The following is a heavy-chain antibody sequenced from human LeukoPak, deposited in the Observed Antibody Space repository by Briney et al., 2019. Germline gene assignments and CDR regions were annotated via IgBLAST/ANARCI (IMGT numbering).Heavy chain of an antibody. CDR1: GGTFSSYA. Sequence: GASVKVSCKASGGTFSSYAISWVRQAPGQGLEWIGGIIPIFGTANYAQKFQGRVTITTDESTSTAYMELSSLRSEDTAVYYCARDRDGYNHFDYWGQGTLVTVSS. CDR2: IIPIFGTA. V-gene: IGHV1-69*05. J-gene: IGHJ4*02. CDR3: ARDRDGYNHFDY. D-gene: IGHD5-24*01.